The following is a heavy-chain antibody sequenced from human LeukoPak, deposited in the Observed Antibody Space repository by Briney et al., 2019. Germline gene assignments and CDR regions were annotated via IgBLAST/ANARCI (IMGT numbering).Heavy chain of an antibody. CDR3: AREEYGSTVTNY. Sequence: RPSETLSLTCAVYGGSFSGYYWSWIRQPPGKGLEWIGEINHSGSTNYNPSLKSRVTISVDTSRNQFSLKLSSVTAADTAVYYCAREEYGSTVTNYWGQGTLVTVSS. V-gene: IGHV4-34*01. D-gene: IGHD4-17*01. CDR1: GGSFSGYY. J-gene: IGHJ4*02. CDR2: INHSGST.